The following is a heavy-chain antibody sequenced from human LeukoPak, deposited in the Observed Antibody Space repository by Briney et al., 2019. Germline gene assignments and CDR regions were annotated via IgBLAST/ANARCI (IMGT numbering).Heavy chain of an antibody. CDR3: ARVVGLTGYSSSWYSGYYYYMDV. CDR2: IIPIFGTT. CDR1: GDTVTNDP. V-gene: IGHV1-69*06. Sequence: SVKVSCKASGDTVTNDPLTWVRQAPGGGLEWMGGIIPIFGTTNYAQKFQDRVTITADKSTSTAYMELSSLRSEDTAVYYCARVVGLTGYSSSWYSGYYYYMDVWGKGTTVTVSS. J-gene: IGHJ6*03. D-gene: IGHD6-13*01.